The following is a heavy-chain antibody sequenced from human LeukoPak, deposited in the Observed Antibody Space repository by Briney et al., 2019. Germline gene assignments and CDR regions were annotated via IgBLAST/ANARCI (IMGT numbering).Heavy chain of an antibody. CDR2: IYTSGST. CDR1: GGSIRSYY. CDR3: ARHTGATIMNWYFDL. V-gene: IGHV4-4*09. J-gene: IGHJ2*01. Sequence: KSSETLSLTCTVSGGSIRSYYWSWIRQPPGKGLEWIGYIYTSGSTNYNPSLKSRVTISVDTSKNQFSLKLSSVTAADTAVYYCARHTGATIMNWYFDLWGRGTLVTVSS. D-gene: IGHD1-26*01.